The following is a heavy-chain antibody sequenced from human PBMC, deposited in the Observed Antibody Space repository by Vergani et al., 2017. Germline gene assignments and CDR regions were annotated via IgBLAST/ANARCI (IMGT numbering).Heavy chain of an antibody. CDR3: AGEDPYSGHDY. CDR2: IYYSGST. D-gene: IGHD5-12*01. Sequence: QVQLQESGPGLVKPSETLSLTCTVSGGSISSYYWSWIRQPPGKGLEWIGYIYYSGSTNYTPSLKSRVTISVDTSKNQFSLKLSSVTAADTAVYYCAGEDPYSGHDYWGQGTLVTVSS. V-gene: IGHV4-59*01. CDR1: GGSISSYY. J-gene: IGHJ4*02.